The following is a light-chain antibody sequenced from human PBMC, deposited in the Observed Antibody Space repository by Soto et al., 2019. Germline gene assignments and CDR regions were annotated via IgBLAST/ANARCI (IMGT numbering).Light chain of an antibody. CDR2: EVN. CDR1: SSDVGAYNF. V-gene: IGLV2-14*01. Sequence: QPALTQPASVSGSPGQSITISCTGTSSDVGAYNFVSWYQQYPGKAPKVMIYEVNNRPSGVSNRFSGSKSGNTASLTISGLQAEDEADYYCSSFTRSSTYVFGSGTKLTVL. J-gene: IGLJ1*01. CDR3: SSFTRSSTYV.